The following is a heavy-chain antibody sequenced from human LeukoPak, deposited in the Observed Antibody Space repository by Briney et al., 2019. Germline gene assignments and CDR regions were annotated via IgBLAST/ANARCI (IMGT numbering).Heavy chain of an antibody. D-gene: IGHD2-15*01. J-gene: IGHJ4*02. V-gene: IGHV3-48*04. Sequence: GGSLRLSCAASGFTFSIYSMNWVRQAPGKGLEWVSSISSSSSTIYYADSVKGRFTISRDNAKNSLYLQMNSLRAEGTTVYYCARCRRGSCYFDHWGQGSLVTVSS. CDR1: GFTFSIYS. CDR2: ISSSSSTI. CDR3: ARCRRGSCYFDH.